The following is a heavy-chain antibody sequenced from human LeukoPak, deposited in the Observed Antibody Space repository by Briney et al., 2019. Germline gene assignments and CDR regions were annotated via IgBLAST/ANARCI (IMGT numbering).Heavy chain of an antibody. CDR1: GGSISSSSYY. V-gene: IGHV4-39*01. Sequence: SETLSLTCTVSGGSISSSSYYWGWIRQPPGKGLEWIGSIYYSGSTYYNPSLKSRVTISVDTSKNQFSLKLSSVTAADTAVYYCARHHYVWGSYRSGHVWFDPWGQGTLVTVSS. J-gene: IGHJ5*02. D-gene: IGHD3-16*02. CDR3: ARHHYVWGSYRSGHVWFDP. CDR2: IYYSGST.